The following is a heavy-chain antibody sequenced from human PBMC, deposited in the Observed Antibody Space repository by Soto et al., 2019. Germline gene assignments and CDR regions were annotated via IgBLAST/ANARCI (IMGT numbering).Heavy chain of an antibody. D-gene: IGHD3-3*01. CDR2: ISGSGGSS. Sequence: RICGAACGLIVSSYAMTFVRKEPGKGLKWVSSISGSGGSSYYADSVKGRFTISRDNSKNTLYLQMNSLRAEDTAIYYCAKDSSGTLFPDYYWGQRTLVTVSS. J-gene: IGHJ4*02. CDR1: GLIVSSYA. CDR3: AKDSSGTLFPDYY. V-gene: IGHV3-23*01.